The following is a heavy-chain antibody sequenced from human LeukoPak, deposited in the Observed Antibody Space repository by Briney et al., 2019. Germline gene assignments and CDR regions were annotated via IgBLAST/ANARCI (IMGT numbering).Heavy chain of an antibody. CDR3: ARESGSYLQ. J-gene: IGHJ4*02. Sequence: PGGSLRLSCAASGFTVSTNYMTWVRQAPGKGLDWVSIINTSGYTYYIDSVKGRFTISRDKSKNTLYLQMTFLNVEDTAVYYCARESGSYLQWGQGTLVSVSS. CDR1: GFTVSTNY. V-gene: IGHV3-53*01. D-gene: IGHD1-26*01. CDR2: INTSGYT.